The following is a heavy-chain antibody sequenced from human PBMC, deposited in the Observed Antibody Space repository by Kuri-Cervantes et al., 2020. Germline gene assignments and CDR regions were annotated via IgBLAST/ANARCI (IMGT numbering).Heavy chain of an antibody. Sequence: GSLRLSCTVSGGSISSSSYYWGWIRQPPGKGLEWIGNLYHSGIPYYNPSLKSRVTTSVDTSKNQFSLKLSSVTAADTAVYYCARLGLTTVVTRTHYYFDYWGQGTLVTVSS. V-gene: IGHV4-39*07. CDR1: GGSISSSSYY. CDR2: LYHSGIP. CDR3: ARLGLTTVVTRTHYYFDY. D-gene: IGHD4-23*01. J-gene: IGHJ4*02.